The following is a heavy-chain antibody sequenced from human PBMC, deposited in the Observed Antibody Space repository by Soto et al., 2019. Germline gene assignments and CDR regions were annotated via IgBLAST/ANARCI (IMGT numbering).Heavy chain of an antibody. CDR1: GASITSGSYS. CDR3: ARGGALRPNGHVPLDF. J-gene: IGHJ4*02. CDR2: IHVTGYT. V-gene: IGHV4-30-2*01. Sequence: SETLSLTCTVSGASITSGSYSWSWIRQAPGKGLEWIGNIHVTGYTAFSPSLKRRVTMSVDTSKNQFSLNVNSVTAADTAVYFCARGGALRPNGHVPLDFWGQGTLVTVSS. D-gene: IGHD1-26*01.